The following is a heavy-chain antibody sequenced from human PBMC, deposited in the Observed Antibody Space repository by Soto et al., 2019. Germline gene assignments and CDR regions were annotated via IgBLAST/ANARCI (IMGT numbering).Heavy chain of an antibody. J-gene: IGHJ4*02. CDR2: ISYDGSNK. D-gene: IGHD2-2*01. Sequence: QVQLVESGGGVVQPGRSLRLSCAASGFTFSSYAMRWVRQAPGKGLEWVAVISYDGSNKYYADSVKGRFTISRDNSKNPVYLQMHSRRAADKAGSYCARAGGVVVVPAAIGWWCDYWGQGTLVTVSS. CDR3: ARAGGVVVVPAAIGWWCDY. V-gene: IGHV3-30-3*01. CDR1: GFTFSSYA.